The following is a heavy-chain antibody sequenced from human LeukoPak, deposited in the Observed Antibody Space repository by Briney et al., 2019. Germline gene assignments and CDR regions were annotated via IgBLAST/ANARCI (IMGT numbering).Heavy chain of an antibody. V-gene: IGHV3-30*18. CDR2: ISYDGSNK. J-gene: IGHJ4*02. D-gene: IGHD6-13*01. Sequence: PGRSLRLSCAASGFTFSSYGMHWVRQAPGKGLEWVAVISYDGSNKYYADSVKGRFTTSRDNSKNTLYLQMNSMRAEDTAVYYCAKSPRQLVEIDYWGQGTLVTVPS. CDR1: GFTFSSYG. CDR3: AKSPRQLVEIDY.